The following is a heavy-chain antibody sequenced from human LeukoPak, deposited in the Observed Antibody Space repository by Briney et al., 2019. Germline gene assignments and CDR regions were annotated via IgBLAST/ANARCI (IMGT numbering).Heavy chain of an antibody. J-gene: IGHJ4*02. CDR3: AKAGAVVVVAAKYFDY. Sequence: GGSLRLSCAVSGLTFNNYAMSWVRQAPGKGLEWVSGISGSGDSTYYADSVKGRFTISRDNSKNTLYLQMNSLRAEDTAVYYCAKAGAVVVVAAKYFDYWGQGTLVTVSS. CDR1: GLTFNNYA. CDR2: ISGSGDST. D-gene: IGHD2-15*01. V-gene: IGHV3-23*01.